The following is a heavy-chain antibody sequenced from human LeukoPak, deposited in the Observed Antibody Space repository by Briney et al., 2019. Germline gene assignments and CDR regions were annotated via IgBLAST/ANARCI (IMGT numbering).Heavy chain of an antibody. D-gene: IGHD3-10*01. J-gene: IGHJ4*02. CDR2: INSDGSST. CDR3: AKDVLWFGELFGGFDY. CDR1: GFTFSSYW. V-gene: IGHV3-74*01. Sequence: PGESLRLSCAASGFTFSSYWMHWVRQAPGKGLVWVSRINSDGSSTSYADSVKGRFTISRDNAKNTLYLQMNSLRAEDTAVYYCAKDVLWFGELFGGFDYWGQGTLVTVSS.